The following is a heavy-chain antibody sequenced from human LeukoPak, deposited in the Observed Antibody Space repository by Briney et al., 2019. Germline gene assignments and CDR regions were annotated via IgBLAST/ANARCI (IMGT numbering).Heavy chain of an antibody. Sequence: SETLSLTCAVYGGSFSGYYWSWIRQPPGEGLEWIGEINHSGSTNYNPSLKSRVTISVDTSKNQFSLKLSSVTAADTAVYYCARGSSGSYYLDYWGQGTLVTVSS. J-gene: IGHJ4*02. CDR3: ARGSSGSYYLDY. CDR2: INHSGST. V-gene: IGHV4-34*01. D-gene: IGHD1-26*01. CDR1: GGSFSGYY.